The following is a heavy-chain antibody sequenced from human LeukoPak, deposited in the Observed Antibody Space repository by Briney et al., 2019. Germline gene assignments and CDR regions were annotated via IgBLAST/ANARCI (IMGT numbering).Heavy chain of an antibody. J-gene: IGHJ4*02. Sequence: PGGSLRLSCAASGFTFSSYSMTWVRQAPGKGLEWVSYISSSRSTIYYADSVKGRFTISRDNAKNSLYLQMNSLRAEDTAVYYCARSQPAPDTATVPRRDYWGQGTPVTASS. CDR1: GFTFSSYS. D-gene: IGHD5-18*01. CDR2: ISSSRSTI. V-gene: IGHV3-48*04. CDR3: ARSQPAPDTATVPRRDY.